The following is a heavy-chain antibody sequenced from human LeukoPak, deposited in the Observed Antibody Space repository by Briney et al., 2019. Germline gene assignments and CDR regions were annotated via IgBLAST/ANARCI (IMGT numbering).Heavy chain of an antibody. D-gene: IGHD6-6*01. CDR1: GGTFSSYA. Sequence: GPSVKVSCKASGGTFSSYAISWVRQAPGQGLEWMGRIIPIFGIANYAQKFQGRVTITADKSTSTAYMELSSLRSEDTAVYYCAKAIAARAGNWFDPWGRGKLVTVSS. CDR3: AKAIAARAGNWFDP. CDR2: IIPIFGIA. V-gene: IGHV1-69*04. J-gene: IGHJ5*02.